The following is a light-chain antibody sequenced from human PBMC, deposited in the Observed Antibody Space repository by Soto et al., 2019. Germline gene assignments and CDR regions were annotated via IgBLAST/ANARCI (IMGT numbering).Light chain of an antibody. CDR2: EGT. J-gene: IGLJ2*01. V-gene: IGLV2-23*01. CDR1: SSDVGNYNL. Sequence: QSALTQPASVSRSPGQSITISCTGTSSDVGNYNLVSWYQQHPGKAPKLMIYEGTNRPSGVSNRFSGSKSGNTASLTISGLQAEDEAHYYCSSYAGRVVFGGGTKLTVL. CDR3: SSYAGRVV.